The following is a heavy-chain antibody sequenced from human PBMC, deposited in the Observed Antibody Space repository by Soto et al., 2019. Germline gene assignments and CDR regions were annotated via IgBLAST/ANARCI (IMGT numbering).Heavy chain of an antibody. CDR3: AREGAYYDFRSGAPDPYYYHGMDV. Sequence: PGGPLRLSCAASGFTFSSYWMHWVRQAPGKGLVWVSRIYSGGSTYYADSVKGRFTISRDNSKNTLYLQMNSLRAEDTAVYYCAREGAYYDFRSGAPDPYYYHGMDVRGQGTTVTGSS. CDR2: IYSGGST. D-gene: IGHD3-3*01. V-gene: IGHV3-53*01. J-gene: IGHJ6*02. CDR1: GFTFSSYW.